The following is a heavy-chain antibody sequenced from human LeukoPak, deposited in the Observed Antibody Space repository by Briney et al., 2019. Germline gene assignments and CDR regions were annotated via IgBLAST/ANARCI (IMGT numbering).Heavy chain of an antibody. Sequence: SVKVSCKASGFTFTSSAMQWVRQARGQRLEWIGWIVVGNGKTNYAQKFQERVTITRDMSTTTAYMELSSLRSEDTAVYYCAALVVPSTNLRNYYYYCMDVWGKGTTVTVSS. D-gene: IGHD3-16*02. CDR2: IVVGNGKT. CDR3: AALVVPSTNLRNYYYYCMDV. CDR1: GFTFTSSA. V-gene: IGHV1-58*02. J-gene: IGHJ6*03.